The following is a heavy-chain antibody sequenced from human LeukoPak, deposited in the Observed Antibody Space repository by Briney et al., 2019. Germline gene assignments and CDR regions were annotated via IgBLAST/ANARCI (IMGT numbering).Heavy chain of an antibody. CDR3: TTGVAADYGSDF. D-gene: IGHD2-15*01. CDR1: GFTFSSYP. CDR2: ISSNGGST. Sequence: GGSLRLSSSASGFTFSSYPMHWVRQAPGKGLEYVSAISSNGGSTHYADSVKGRFTISRDNSKNTVYLQMSSLRAEDTAMYYCTTGVAADYGSDFWGQGTMVTVSS. V-gene: IGHV3-64D*06. J-gene: IGHJ3*01.